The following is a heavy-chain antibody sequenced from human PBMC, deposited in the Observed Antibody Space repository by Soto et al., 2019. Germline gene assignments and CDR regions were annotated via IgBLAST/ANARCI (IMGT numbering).Heavy chain of an antibody. J-gene: IGHJ5*02. Sequence: SGPTLVNPTQTLTLTCTFSGFSLSTSGVGVGWIRQPPGKALEWLALIYWDDDKRYSPSLKSRLTITKDTSKNQVVLTMTNMDPVDTATYYCAHCKTGYSSGWYEVPPPNWFDPWGQGTLVTVSS. CDR2: IYWDDDK. V-gene: IGHV2-5*02. CDR1: GFSLSTSGVG. CDR3: AHCKTGYSSGWYEVPPPNWFDP. D-gene: IGHD6-19*01.